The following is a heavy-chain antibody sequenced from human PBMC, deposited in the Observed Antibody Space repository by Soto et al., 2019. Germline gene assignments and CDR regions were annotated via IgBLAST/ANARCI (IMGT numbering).Heavy chain of an antibody. CDR3: ARGAGDSGIVGWFDP. D-gene: IGHD2-21*01. V-gene: IGHV4-4*02. CDR2: IYHSGST. J-gene: IGHJ5*02. Sequence: QVQLQESGPGLVKPSGTLSLTCAVSRGSISSINWWSWVRQPPGKGLEWIGEIYHSGSTNYNPSLNSRVTISVDKAKNQFSLKRSSLSAADAAVYYWARGAGDSGIVGWFDPWGQGTLVTVSS. CDR1: RGSISSINW.